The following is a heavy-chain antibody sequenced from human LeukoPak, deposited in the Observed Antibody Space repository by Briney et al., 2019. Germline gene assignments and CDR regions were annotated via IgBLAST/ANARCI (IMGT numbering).Heavy chain of an antibody. J-gene: IGHJ4*02. CDR2: ISGSGGSS. D-gene: IGHD6-19*01. V-gene: IGHV3-23*01. Sequence: GGSLRLSCAASGFTFSSYAMSWVRQAPGKGLEWVSAISGSGGSSYYADSVKGRFTISRDNSKNTLYLQMNSLRAEDTAVYYCAKDIGRWLELPFDYWGQGTLVTVSS. CDR1: GFTFSSYA. CDR3: AKDIGRWLELPFDY.